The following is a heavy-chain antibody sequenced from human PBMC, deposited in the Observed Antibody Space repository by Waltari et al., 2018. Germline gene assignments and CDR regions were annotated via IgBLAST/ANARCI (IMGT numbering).Heavy chain of an antibody. CDR1: GGTFSSYT. J-gene: IGHJ5*02. Sequence: QVQLVQSGAEVKKPGSSVKVSCKASGGTFSSYTISWVRQAPGQGLEWMGRVIPILGIANYARKFQGRVTITADKSTSTAYMELSSLRSEDTAVYYCARDLVVPAATNQYNWFDPWGQGTLVTVSS. D-gene: IGHD2-2*01. V-gene: IGHV1-69*08. CDR3: ARDLVVPAATNQYNWFDP. CDR2: VIPILGIA.